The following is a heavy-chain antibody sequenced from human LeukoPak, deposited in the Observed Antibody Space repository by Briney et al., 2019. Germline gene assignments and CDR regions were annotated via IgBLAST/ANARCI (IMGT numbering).Heavy chain of an antibody. V-gene: IGHV3-30*18. D-gene: IGHD3-22*01. Sequence: GGSLRLSCATSGFTFSSYGVHWVRQAPGKGLEWVAVISYDGSNKYYADSVKGRFTISRDNSKNTVWLQLNSLRVEDSVVYYCAKIGLLGYYDSGRYYSYFDYWGQGTLVTVSS. CDR1: GFTFSSYG. J-gene: IGHJ4*02. CDR2: ISYDGSNK. CDR3: AKIGLLGYYDSGRYYSYFDY.